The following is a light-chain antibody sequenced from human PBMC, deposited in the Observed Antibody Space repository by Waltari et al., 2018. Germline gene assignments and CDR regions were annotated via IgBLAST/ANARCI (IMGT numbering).Light chain of an antibody. Sequence: DIQLTQSPSSLSAAGGDRVTSTCQATQDITTSLSWCQQKPGKAPQLLIYDASSLQAGVPSRFSGTGSGTAFSLTITSLQPEDSATYYCQHYHSLPCTFGRGTKLQIK. J-gene: IGKJ2*02. V-gene: IGKV1-33*01. CDR3: QHYHSLPCT. CDR1: QDITTS. CDR2: DAS.